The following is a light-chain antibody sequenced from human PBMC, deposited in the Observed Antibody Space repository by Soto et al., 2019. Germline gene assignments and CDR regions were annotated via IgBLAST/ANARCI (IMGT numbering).Light chain of an antibody. V-gene: IGLV1-40*01. CDR1: SSNIGAGYD. CDR3: QSYDSSLSGSRV. J-gene: IGLJ2*01. Sequence: QSVLTQPPSVPGAPGQRVTISCTGSSSNIGAGYDVHWYQQLPGTAPKLLIYGNSNRPSGVPDRFSGSKSGTSASLAITGLQAEDEADYYCQSYDSSLSGSRVFGGGTKVTVL. CDR2: GNS.